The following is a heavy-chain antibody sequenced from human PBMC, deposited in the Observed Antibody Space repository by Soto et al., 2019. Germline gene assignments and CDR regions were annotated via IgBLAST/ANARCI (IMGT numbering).Heavy chain of an antibody. J-gene: IGHJ6*02. CDR1: GYTFTGYY. V-gene: IGHV1-2*02. Sequence: ASVKVSCKASGYTFTGYYMHWVRQAPGQGLEWMGWINPNSGGTNYAQKFQGRVTMTRDTSISTAYMELSRLRSDDTAVYYCASLTAEEYYYYGMDVWGQGTTVTVSS. CDR2: INPNSGGT. CDR3: ASLTAEEYYYYGMDV.